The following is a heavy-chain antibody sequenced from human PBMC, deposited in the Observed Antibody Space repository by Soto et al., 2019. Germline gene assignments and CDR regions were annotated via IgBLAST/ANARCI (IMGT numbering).Heavy chain of an antibody. D-gene: IGHD1-26*01. CDR3: ARHSGSYRTYYYYGMDV. Sequence: PGGSLRLSCAASGFTFSSYWMHWVRQAPGKGLVWVSRINSDGSSTSYADSVKGRFTISRDNAKNTLYLQMNSLRAEDTAVYYCARHSGSYRTYYYYGMDVWGQGTTVTVSS. J-gene: IGHJ6*02. CDR1: GFTFSSYW. CDR2: INSDGSST. V-gene: IGHV3-74*01.